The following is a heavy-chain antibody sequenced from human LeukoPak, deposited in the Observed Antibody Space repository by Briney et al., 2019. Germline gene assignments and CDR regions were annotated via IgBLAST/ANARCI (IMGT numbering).Heavy chain of an antibody. D-gene: IGHD6-13*01. Sequence: GGSLRLSCAASGFTFSTYWMSWVRQAPGKGLEWVANMNQDGSEKYYVDSVKGRFTISRDIAKNSLFLQMNSLRAEDTAVYYCARAIVAAGPPYHWDQGTLVTVSS. CDR2: MNQDGSEK. V-gene: IGHV3-7*01. CDR1: GFTFSTYW. CDR3: ARAIVAAGPPYH. J-gene: IGHJ4*02.